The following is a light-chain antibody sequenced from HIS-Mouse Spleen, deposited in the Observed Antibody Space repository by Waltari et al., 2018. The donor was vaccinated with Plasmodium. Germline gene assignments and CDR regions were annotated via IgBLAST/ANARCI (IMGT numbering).Light chain of an antibody. CDR1: QSISSN. J-gene: IGKJ3*01. V-gene: IGKV3-15*01. CDR2: GAS. Sequence: EIVMTQSPATQSVSPRATAPLSCRASQSISSNLAWYQQKPGQAPRHLIYGASTRATGISARFSGSGSGTEFTLTISSLQSEDFAVYYCQQYNNWSFTFGPGTKVDIK. CDR3: QQYNNWSFT.